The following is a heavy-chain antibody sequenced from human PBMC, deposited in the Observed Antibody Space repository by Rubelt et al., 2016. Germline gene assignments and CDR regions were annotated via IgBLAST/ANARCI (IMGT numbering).Heavy chain of an antibody. Sequence: CGGGLVQPGGSLRLSCAPSGFIFSSYNMNWVRQAPGKGLEWVSFISSSSDYIHYADSVKGRFTISRDNAENSLYLQMNSLRAEDTAIYYCARDQTSPSGSFYWGQGALVTVSS. CDR1: GFIFSSYN. CDR3: ARDQTSPSGSFY. V-gene: IGHV3-21*01. CDR2: ISSSSDYI. J-gene: IGHJ4*02. D-gene: IGHD1-26*01.